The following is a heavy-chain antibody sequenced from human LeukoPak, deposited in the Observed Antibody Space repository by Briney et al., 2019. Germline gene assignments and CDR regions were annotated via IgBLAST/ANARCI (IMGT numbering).Heavy chain of an antibody. CDR3: ARNGDGVAGIYYFDY. CDR2: MSSDGRIT. CDR1: GFTFSDFA. V-gene: IGHV3-30*03. D-gene: IGHD6-19*01. J-gene: IGHJ4*02. Sequence: PGRSLRLSCAASGFTFSDFAMHWVRQAPGKGLEWVALMSSDGRITYYADSVKGRFTVSRDNSKNTLYLQMNSLRAEDTAVYYCARNGDGVAGIYYFDYWGQGTLVTVSS.